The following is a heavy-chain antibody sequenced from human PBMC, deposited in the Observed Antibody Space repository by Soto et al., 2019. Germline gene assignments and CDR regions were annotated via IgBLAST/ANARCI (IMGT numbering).Heavy chain of an antibody. CDR1: GFTFNNYA. V-gene: IGHV3-23*01. D-gene: IGHD3-10*01. CDR2: ISGGGDTT. J-gene: IGHJ4*02. Sequence: EVQLLESGGGLVQPGGSLRLSCAASGFTFNNYAMTWVRQAPGKGLEWVSAISGGGDTTSYADSVKGRFTVSRDGSKTTRYLQMSSLRAEDTALYFCAKGRGGSGSLTPRVDFWGQGTLVTVSS. CDR3: AKGRGGSGSLTPRVDF.